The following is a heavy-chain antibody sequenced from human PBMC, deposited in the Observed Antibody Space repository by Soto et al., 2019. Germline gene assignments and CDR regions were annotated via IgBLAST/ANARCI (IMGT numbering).Heavy chain of an antibody. V-gene: IGHV4-31*03. CDR2: IDYSGST. D-gene: IGHD1-26*01. J-gene: IGHJ4*02. CDR1: GGSISSGGYY. CDR3: ARTSALGDVFDY. Sequence: QVQLQESGPGLVKPSQTLSLTCTVSGGSISSGGYYWSWIRQHPGKGLEWIGYIDYSGSTYYNPSLKSRVTISVDTSKNQCSLKLSSVTAADTAVYYCARTSALGDVFDYWGQGTLVTVSS.